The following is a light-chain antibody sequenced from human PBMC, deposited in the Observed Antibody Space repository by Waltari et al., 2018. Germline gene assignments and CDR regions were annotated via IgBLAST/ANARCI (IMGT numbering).Light chain of an antibody. CDR2: EVT. CDR1: SSDVGAYNY. J-gene: IGLJ2*01. Sequence: QSALTQPPSASGSPGQSVTISCTGTSSDVGAYNYVSWYQQHPGKAPKPMIYEVTKRPSWVPDRFSGSKSGNTASLTVSGLQAEDEADYYCSSFAGTNQGAFGGGTKLTVL. V-gene: IGLV2-8*01. CDR3: SSFAGTNQGA.